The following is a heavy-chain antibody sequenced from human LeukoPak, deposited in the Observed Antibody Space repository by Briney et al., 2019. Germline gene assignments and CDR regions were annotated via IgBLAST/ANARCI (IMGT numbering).Heavy chain of an antibody. D-gene: IGHD6-13*01. V-gene: IGHV4-30-4*01. J-gene: IGHJ5*02. Sequence: SQTLSLTCTVSGGSISSGDYYWSWIRQPPGKGLEWIGYIYYSGSTYYNPSLKSRVTISVDTSKNQFSLKLSSVTAADTAVYYCARSGEQLVHLNWFDPWGQGTLVTVSS. CDR2: IYYSGST. CDR1: GGSISSGDYY. CDR3: ARSGEQLVHLNWFDP.